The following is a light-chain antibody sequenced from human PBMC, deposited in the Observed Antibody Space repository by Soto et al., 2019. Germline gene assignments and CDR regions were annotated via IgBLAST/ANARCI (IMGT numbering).Light chain of an antibody. J-gene: IGKJ3*01. CDR3: QQTFNNPT. Sequence: DIQMTQSPSSLSASVGDRVTIACRASQSIAGFLNWYQQKPGKAPDLLIYATSSLHSGVTPRFSGSGSGAVFNLTISPLQPEDSATYFCQQTFNNPTFGPGT. V-gene: IGKV1-39*01. CDR2: ATS. CDR1: QSIAGF.